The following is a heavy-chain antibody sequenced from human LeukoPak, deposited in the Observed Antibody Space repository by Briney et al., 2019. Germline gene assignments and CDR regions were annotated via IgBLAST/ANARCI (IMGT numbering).Heavy chain of an antibody. CDR2: INPNSGGT. CDR3: ASYGRYFDWLSEGDY. J-gene: IGHJ4*02. Sequence: GASVKVSCKASGGTFSSYAISWVRQAPGQGLEWMGWINPNSGGTNYAQKFQGRVTMTRDTSISTAYMELSRLRSDDTAVYYCASYGRYFDWLSEGDYWGQGTLVTVSS. D-gene: IGHD3-9*01. V-gene: IGHV1-2*02. CDR1: GGTFSSYA.